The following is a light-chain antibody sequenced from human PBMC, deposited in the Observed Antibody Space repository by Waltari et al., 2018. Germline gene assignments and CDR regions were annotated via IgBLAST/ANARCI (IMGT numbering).Light chain of an antibody. J-gene: IGLJ2*01. Sequence: QSVLTQPPSVSAAPGQRVTISCTGSSSNIGAGYDVHWYQHLPGAAPELLSSATTSRPSGVPDRISASKSGTSASLAITGLQAADEAVYYCQSYDSSLSGVVFGGGTKLTV. CDR2: ATT. CDR1: SSNIGAGYD. V-gene: IGLV1-40*01. CDR3: QSYDSSLSGVV.